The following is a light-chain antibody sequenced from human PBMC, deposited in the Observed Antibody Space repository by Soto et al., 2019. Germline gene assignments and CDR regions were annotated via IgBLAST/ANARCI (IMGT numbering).Light chain of an antibody. V-gene: IGLV1-44*01. J-gene: IGLJ2*01. CDR3: AAWDDSRSGVV. Sequence: QSVLTQAPSASGPPGQGVTISCSGSNSNIGNNNVNWYQMVPGTAPKLLIYRNNQRPSGVPDRFSASKSGTSASLAISGLRSEDEADYYCAAWDDSRSGVVFGGGTKVT. CDR1: NSNIGNNN. CDR2: RNN.